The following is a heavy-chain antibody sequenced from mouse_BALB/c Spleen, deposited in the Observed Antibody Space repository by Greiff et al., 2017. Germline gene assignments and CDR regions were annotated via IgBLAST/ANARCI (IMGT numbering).Heavy chain of an antibody. CDR1: GFTFSSFG. CDR2: ISSGSSTI. CDR3: ARSGTPYYFDY. J-gene: IGHJ2*01. D-gene: IGHD3-1*01. Sequence: EVQLVESGGGLVQPGGSRKLSCAASGFTFSSFGMHWVRQAPEKGLEWVAYISSGSSTIYYADTVKGRFTISRDNPKNTLFLQMTSLRSEDTAMYYCARSGTPYYFDYWGQGTTLTVSS. V-gene: IGHV5-17*02.